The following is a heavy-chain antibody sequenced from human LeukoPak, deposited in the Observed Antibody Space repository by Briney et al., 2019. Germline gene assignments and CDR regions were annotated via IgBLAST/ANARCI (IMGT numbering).Heavy chain of an antibody. V-gene: IGHV1-2*02. Sequence: ASVKVSCKSSGYTFTGYYTHWVRQAPGQGLEWMGWINPNSGGTNYAQKFQGRVTMTRDTSISTAYMELSRLRSDDTAVYYCATGGGAYGDYAGDWGQGTLVTVSS. CDR1: GYTFTGYY. J-gene: IGHJ4*02. CDR2: INPNSGGT. CDR3: ATGGGAYGDYAGD. D-gene: IGHD4-17*01.